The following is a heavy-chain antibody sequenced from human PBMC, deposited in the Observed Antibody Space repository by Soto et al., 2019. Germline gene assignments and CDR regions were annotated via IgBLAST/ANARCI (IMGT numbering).Heavy chain of an antibody. CDR2: INTSAIST. V-gene: IGHV3-74*01. D-gene: IGHD2-15*01. CDR1: GFTFSSYW. Sequence: PGGSLRLSCAASGFTFSSYWMHWVRQAPGKGLVWVSRINTSAISTYNADSVKGRFTISRDNSKNTLYLQMNSLRAEDTAVYYCAKSSGYCSGGSCYTYYYYMDVWGKGTTVTVSS. J-gene: IGHJ6*03. CDR3: AKSSGYCSGGSCYTYYYYMDV.